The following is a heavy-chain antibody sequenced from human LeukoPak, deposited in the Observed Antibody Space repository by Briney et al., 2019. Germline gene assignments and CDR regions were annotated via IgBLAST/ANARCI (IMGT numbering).Heavy chain of an antibody. V-gene: IGHV3-23*01. J-gene: IGHJ6*02. CDR1: GFTFSSYA. Sequence: GGSLRLSCAASGFTFSSYAMNWVRQAPGKGLEWVSAISGGGGSTYYTDSVKGRFTISRDNSKNTLYLQMNSLRAEDTAVYYCARDTGPSDILTGYRDYYYYGMDVWGQGTTVTVSS. CDR2: ISGGGGST. CDR3: ARDTGPSDILTGYRDYYYYGMDV. D-gene: IGHD3-9*01.